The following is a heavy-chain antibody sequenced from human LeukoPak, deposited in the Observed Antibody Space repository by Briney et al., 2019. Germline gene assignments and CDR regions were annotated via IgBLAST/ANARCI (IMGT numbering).Heavy chain of an antibody. J-gene: IGHJ6*03. D-gene: IGHD3-10*01. CDR1: GFTFSSYG. Sequence: GGSLRLSCAASGFTFSSYGMRWVRQAPGKGLEWVANINQDGSEKYYVDSVKGRFTISRDSAKNSLYLQMNSLRAEDTAMYYRTREFRSSRGVGLRTYYYYYMDVWGKGTTVTVSS. CDR3: TREFRSSRGVGLRTYYYYYMDV. CDR2: INQDGSEK. V-gene: IGHV3-7*01.